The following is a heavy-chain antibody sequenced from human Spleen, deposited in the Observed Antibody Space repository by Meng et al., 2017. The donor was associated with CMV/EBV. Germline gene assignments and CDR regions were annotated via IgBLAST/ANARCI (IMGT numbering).Heavy chain of an antibody. CDR3: ARRISTGGAIYFDY. D-gene: IGHD6-13*01. CDR2: IYPGDSDT. CDR1: GYRFTSYW. J-gene: IGHJ4*02. Sequence: GGSLRLSCKGSGYRFTSYWIGWVRQMPGKGLEWMGIIYPGDSDTRYSPSFQGQVTISADKSITTAYLQWSSLKASDTAMYYCARRISTGGAIYFDYWGQGTLVTVSS. V-gene: IGHV5-51*01.